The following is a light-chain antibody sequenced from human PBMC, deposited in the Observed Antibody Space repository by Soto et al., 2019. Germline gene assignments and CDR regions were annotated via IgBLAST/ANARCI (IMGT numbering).Light chain of an antibody. Sequence: EIVMTQSPATLSVSPGERATLSCWASQSVYTTLAWYQQKPGQAPRLLIYGASTRATGIPARFSGTGSATEFTLTISSLQSEDSAVXXXQQYNKWPLTFGGGTKVEI. CDR2: GAS. V-gene: IGKV3-15*01. CDR3: QQYNKWPLT. J-gene: IGKJ4*01. CDR1: QSVYTT.